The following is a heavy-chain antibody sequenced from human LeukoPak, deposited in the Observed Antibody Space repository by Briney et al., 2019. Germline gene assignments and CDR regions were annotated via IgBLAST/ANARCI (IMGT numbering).Heavy chain of an antibody. V-gene: IGHV3-48*03. CDR3: TTLGYHLDS. Sequence: GGSLRLSCAASGFDFGAYEMNWVRQAPGKGLEWVAYFAGSDTTTYYADSVKGRFIISRDNARNSLYLQMNSLRAEDTALYYCTTLGYHLDSWGQGTLVTVSS. CDR2: FAGSDTTT. D-gene: IGHD3-22*01. CDR1: GFDFGAYE. J-gene: IGHJ4*02.